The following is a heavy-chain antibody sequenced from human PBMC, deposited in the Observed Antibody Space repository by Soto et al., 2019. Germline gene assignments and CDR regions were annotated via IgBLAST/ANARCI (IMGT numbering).Heavy chain of an antibody. D-gene: IGHD4-17*01. CDR2: IYYSGST. V-gene: IGHV4-59*08. J-gene: IGHJ4*02. CDR1: GGSISSYY. Sequence: SETLSLTCTVSGGSISSYYWSWIRQPPGKGLEWIGYIYYSGSTNYNPSLKSRVTISVDTSKNQFSLKLSSVTAADTAVYYCARSPHREDYGDYDYWGQGTLVTVSS. CDR3: ARSPHREDYGDYDY.